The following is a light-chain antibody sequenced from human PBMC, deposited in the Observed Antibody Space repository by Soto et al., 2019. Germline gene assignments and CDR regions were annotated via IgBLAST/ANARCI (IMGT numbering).Light chain of an antibody. CDR2: KAS. CDR3: QQRSIWPRT. J-gene: IGKJ1*01. Sequence: IQRPQYTYTLSASVGDRVTITCRASQSISSWLAWYQQKPGKAPKVLIYKASSLESGVPSRFRGSGSGTDFTLTIISLEPEDFAVYYCQQRSIWPRTFGQGTKVDIK. CDR1: QSISSW. V-gene: IGKV1-5*03.